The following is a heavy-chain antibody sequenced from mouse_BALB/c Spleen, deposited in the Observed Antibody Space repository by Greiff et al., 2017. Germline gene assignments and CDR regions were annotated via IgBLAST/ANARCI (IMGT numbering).Heavy chain of an antibody. V-gene: IGHV1-82*01. CDR3: ARSPYYYGSYAMDY. D-gene: IGHD1-1*01. Sequence: VQLQQSGPELVKPGASVKISCKASGYAFSSSWMNWVKQRPGQGLEWIGRIYPGDGDTNYNGKFKGKATLTADKSSSTAYMQLSSLTSVDSVVYFCARSPYYYGSYAMDYWGQGTSVTVSS. J-gene: IGHJ4*01. CDR2: IYPGDGDT. CDR1: GYAFSSSW.